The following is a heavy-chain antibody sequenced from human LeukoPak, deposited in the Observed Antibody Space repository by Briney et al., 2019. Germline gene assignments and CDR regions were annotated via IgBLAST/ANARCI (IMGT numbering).Heavy chain of an antibody. CDR1: GYSFTSHY. J-gene: IGHJ5*02. CDR2: INPRGTAT. V-gene: IGHV1-46*01. D-gene: IGHD3-16*01. CDR3: ARDTSEGDYAWWFDP. Sequence: ASVTLSCKASGYSFTSHYMHWVRQAPGQGLEWMGLINPRGTATRYAESFQGRLTLTRDMAKSTDYMELSSLRSDDTAVYFCARDTSEGDYAWWFDPWGQGTLVTVSS.